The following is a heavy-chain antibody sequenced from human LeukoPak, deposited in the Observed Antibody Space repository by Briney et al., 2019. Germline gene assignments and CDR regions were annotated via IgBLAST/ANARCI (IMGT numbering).Heavy chain of an antibody. CDR1: GGSISSSGYY. Sequence: PSETLSLTCTVSGGSISSSGYYWGWIRQPPGKGLEWIGSIYSGGSTYYIPSLKSRLTISVDTSKSQFSLKLNSVTAADTAVYYCARDCSSTSCYFDYWGQGTLVTVSP. CDR2: IYSGGST. D-gene: IGHD2-2*01. CDR3: ARDCSSTSCYFDY. J-gene: IGHJ4*02. V-gene: IGHV4-39*07.